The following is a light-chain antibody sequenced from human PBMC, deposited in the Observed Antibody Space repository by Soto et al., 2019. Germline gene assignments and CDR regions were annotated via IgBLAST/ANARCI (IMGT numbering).Light chain of an antibody. CDR2: EGS. V-gene: IGLV2-23*01. CDR3: CPHALRTSPSL. Sequence: SVVTQAASVSGSRGQSITIACTGTSSDVGSYNLVSWYQQHPGKAPKLMIYEGSKRPSGVSNRFSGSKSGNTASLTISGLQAEDYAYYYCCPHALRTSPSLFG. CDR1: SSDVGSYNL. J-gene: IGLJ1*01.